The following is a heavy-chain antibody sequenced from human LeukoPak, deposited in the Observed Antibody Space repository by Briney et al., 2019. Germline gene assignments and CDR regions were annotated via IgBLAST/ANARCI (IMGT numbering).Heavy chain of an antibody. V-gene: IGHV3-23*01. D-gene: IGHD4-17*01. J-gene: IGHJ5*02. CDR1: GFTFSSYA. CDR2: ISGSGGST. CDR3: ANGDWFDP. Sequence: GGSLTLSCAASGFTFSSYAMSWLRQAPGQGLEWVSAISGSGGSTYYADAVKGRFTISRDNSKNTLYLQMNSLRAEDTAVYYCANGDWFDPWGQGTLVTVSS.